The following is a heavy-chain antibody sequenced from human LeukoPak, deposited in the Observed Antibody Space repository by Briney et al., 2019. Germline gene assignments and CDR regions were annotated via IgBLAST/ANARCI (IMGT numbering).Heavy chain of an antibody. CDR1: GYTFTGYY. J-gene: IGHJ4*02. Sequence: ASVKVSCKASGYTFTGYYIHWVRQAPGQGLEWMGRINPNSGDTNYAQKFQGRVTMARDTSISTAYMELSRLRSDDTAVYYCARGMIVATDDWGQGTLVTVSS. D-gene: IGHD5-12*01. CDR3: ARGMIVATDD. V-gene: IGHV1-2*06. CDR2: INPNSGDT.